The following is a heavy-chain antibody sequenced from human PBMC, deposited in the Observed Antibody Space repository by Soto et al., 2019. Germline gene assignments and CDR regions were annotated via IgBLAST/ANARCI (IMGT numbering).Heavy chain of an antibody. CDR2: IYYSGST. CDR1: GGSISSGDYY. CDR3: DRDPWGDSSGMDV. J-gene: IGHJ6*02. D-gene: IGHD6-13*01. V-gene: IGHV4-30-4*01. Sequence: SETLSLTCTVSGGSISSGDYYWSWIRQPPGKGLEWIGYIYYSGSTYYNPSLKSRVTISVDTSKNQFSLKLSSVTAADTAVYYCDRDPWGDSSGMDVWGQGTTVTVCS.